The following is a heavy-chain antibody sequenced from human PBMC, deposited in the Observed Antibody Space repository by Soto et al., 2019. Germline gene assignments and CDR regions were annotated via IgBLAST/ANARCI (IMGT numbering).Heavy chain of an antibody. J-gene: IGHJ4*02. CDR1: GGSISSYY. CDR3: ARSSDYTIFGVPPRYYFDY. V-gene: IGHV4-59*08. D-gene: IGHD3-3*01. CDR2: IYYSGST. Sequence: PSETLSLTCTVSGGSISSYYWSWIRQPPGKGLEWIGYIYYSGSTNYNPSLKSRVTISVDTSKNQFSLKLSSVTAADTAVYYCARSSDYTIFGVPPRYYFDYWGQGTLVTVSS.